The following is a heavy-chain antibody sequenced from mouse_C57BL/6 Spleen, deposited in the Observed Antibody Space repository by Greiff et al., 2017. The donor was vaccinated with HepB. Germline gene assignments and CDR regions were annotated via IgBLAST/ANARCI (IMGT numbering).Heavy chain of an antibody. V-gene: IGHV5-9*01. CDR3: ARTIITTVVARDYFDY. D-gene: IGHD1-1*01. Sequence: EVKVVESGGGLVKPGGSLKLSCAASGFTFSSYTMSWVRQTPEKRLEWVATISGGGGNTYYPDSVKGRFTISRDNAKNTLYLQMSSLRSEDTALYDCARTIITTVVARDYFDYWGQGTTLTVSS. J-gene: IGHJ2*01. CDR1: GFTFSSYT. CDR2: ISGGGGNT.